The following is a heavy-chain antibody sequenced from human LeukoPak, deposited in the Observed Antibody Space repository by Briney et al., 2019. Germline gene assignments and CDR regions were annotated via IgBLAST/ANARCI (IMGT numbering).Heavy chain of an antibody. CDR2: IYSGGST. J-gene: IGHJ4*02. CDR1: GFTASSNY. CDR3: ARYSSSNFDY. Sequence: PGGSLRLSCAASGFTASSNYMSWVRQAPGKGLEWVSVIYSGGSTYYADSVKGRFTISRDNSKNTLYLQMNSLRAEDTAVYYCARYSSSNFDYWGQGTLVTVSS. V-gene: IGHV3-53*01. D-gene: IGHD6-6*01.